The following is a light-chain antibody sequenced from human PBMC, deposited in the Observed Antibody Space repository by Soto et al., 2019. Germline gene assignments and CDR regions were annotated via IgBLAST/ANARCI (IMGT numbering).Light chain of an antibody. CDR3: AAWDDSLSGLYV. Sequence: QSVLTQPPSASGTPGQRVTISCSGSSSNIGSTYVYWYQQVPGTAPKLLIYRNNLRPSGVPDRFSGSKSGTSASLAISGLRSEDEADYYCAAWDDSLSGLYVFGSGTKVTVL. CDR2: RNN. CDR1: SSNIGSTY. V-gene: IGLV1-47*01. J-gene: IGLJ1*01.